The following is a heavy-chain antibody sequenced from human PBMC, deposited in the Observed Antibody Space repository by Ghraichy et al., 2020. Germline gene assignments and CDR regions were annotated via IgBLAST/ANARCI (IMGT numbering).Heavy chain of an antibody. Sequence: GESLNISCAASGFTFSDYYMSWIRQAPGKGLEWVSYISSSSSYTNYADSVKGRFTISRDNAKNSLYLQMNSLRAEDTAVYYCARGPYCSGGSCRNWFDPWGQGTLVTVSS. CDR2: ISSSSSYT. CDR3: ARGPYCSGGSCRNWFDP. D-gene: IGHD2-15*01. CDR1: GFTFSDYY. J-gene: IGHJ5*02. V-gene: IGHV3-11*06.